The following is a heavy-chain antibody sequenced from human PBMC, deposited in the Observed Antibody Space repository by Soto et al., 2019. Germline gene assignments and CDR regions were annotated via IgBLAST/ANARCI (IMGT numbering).Heavy chain of an antibody. CDR1: GFSFSKAW. V-gene: IGHV3-15*01. CDR3: ITDPYYDFWSGYHFDY. Sequence: PGGSLRLSCAASGFSFSKAWMSWVRLTPGKGLEWVGRIKNKTDGGITDYPAPVRDRFTISRDDSRSTLYLQMNSLKTEDTAVCYCITDPYYDFWSGYHFDYWGQGTLVTVSS. J-gene: IGHJ4*02. D-gene: IGHD3-3*01. CDR2: IKNKTDGGIT.